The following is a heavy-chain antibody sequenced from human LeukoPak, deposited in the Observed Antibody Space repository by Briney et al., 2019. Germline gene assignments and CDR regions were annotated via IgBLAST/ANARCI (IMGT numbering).Heavy chain of an antibody. V-gene: IGHV3-30-3*01. J-gene: IGHJ4*02. CDR3: ARGSGVWGSYRYTVDY. Sequence: PGRSLRLSCAASGFTFSSYAMHWVRQAPGKGLEGVAVISYDGSNKYYADSVKGRYTISRDNSKNTLYLQMNSLRAEDTAVYYCARGSGVWGSYRYTVDYWGQGTLVTVSS. D-gene: IGHD3-16*02. CDR2: ISYDGSNK. CDR1: GFTFSSYA.